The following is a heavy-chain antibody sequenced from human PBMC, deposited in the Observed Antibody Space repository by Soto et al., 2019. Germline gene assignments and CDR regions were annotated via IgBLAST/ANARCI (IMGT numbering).Heavy chain of an antibody. D-gene: IGHD6-13*01. J-gene: IGHJ4*02. CDR1: GYTFTGYY. Sequence: ASVKVSCKASGYTFTGYYMHWVRQAPGQGLEWMGWINPNSGGTNYAQKFQGWVTMTRDTSISTAYMELSRLRSDDTAVYYCARERKVQLVKRELDYWGQGTLVTVSS. V-gene: IGHV1-2*04. CDR3: ARERKVQLVKRELDY. CDR2: INPNSGGT.